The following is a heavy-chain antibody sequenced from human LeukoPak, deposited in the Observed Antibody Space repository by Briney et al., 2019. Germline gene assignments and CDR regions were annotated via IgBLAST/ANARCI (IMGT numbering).Heavy chain of an antibody. V-gene: IGHV3-21*01. CDR1: GFTFSSYT. D-gene: IGHD3-22*01. J-gene: IGHJ4*02. CDR2: ITRSSIYI. Sequence: GGSLRLSCAASGFTFSSYTMNWVRQAPGKGLEWVSSITRSSIYIYYADSVKGRFTISRDNAKNSLYLQMNSLRAEDTAVYYCARVKHDSSGYYGILDYWGQGTLVTVSS. CDR3: ARVKHDSSGYYGILDY.